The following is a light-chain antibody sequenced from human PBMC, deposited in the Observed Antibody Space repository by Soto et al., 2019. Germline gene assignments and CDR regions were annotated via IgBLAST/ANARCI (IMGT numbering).Light chain of an antibody. J-gene: IGLJ1*01. CDR2: DVS. Sequence: QSVLTQPASVSGSPGQSITISCTGTSSDVGGYNYVSWYQQHPGKAPKLMIYDVSNRPSGASNRFSGSKSGNTASLTISGLQAEDEADYYCSSYKRSSTYVFGTGTKVTVL. V-gene: IGLV2-14*01. CDR3: SSYKRSSTYV. CDR1: SSDVGGYNY.